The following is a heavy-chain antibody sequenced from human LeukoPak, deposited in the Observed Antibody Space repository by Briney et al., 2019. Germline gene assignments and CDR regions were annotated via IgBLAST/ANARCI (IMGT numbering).Heavy chain of an antibody. V-gene: IGHV3-23*01. Sequence: GGSLRLSCAASGFTFSSYAMSWVRQAPGKGLEWVSAISGSGGRAYYADSVKGRFTISRDNSKNTLYLQMNSLRAEDTAVYYCAKSSFPTPFDYWGQGTLVTVSS. J-gene: IGHJ4*02. CDR3: AKSSFPTPFDY. CDR2: ISGSGGRA. CDR1: GFTFSSYA.